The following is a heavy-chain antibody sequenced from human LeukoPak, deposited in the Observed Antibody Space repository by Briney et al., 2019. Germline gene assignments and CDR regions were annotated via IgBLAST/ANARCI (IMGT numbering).Heavy chain of an antibody. CDR1: GYTLTELS. CDR2: FDPEDGET. CDR3: ATVGPSLLRFLEWPIITWDY. Sequence: GASVKVSCKVSGYTLTELSMHRVRQAPGKGLEWMGGFDPEDGETIYAQKFQGRVTMTEDTSTDTAYMELSSLRSEDTAVYYCATVGPSLLRFLEWPIITWDYWGQGTLVTVSS. D-gene: IGHD3-3*01. J-gene: IGHJ4*02. V-gene: IGHV1-24*01.